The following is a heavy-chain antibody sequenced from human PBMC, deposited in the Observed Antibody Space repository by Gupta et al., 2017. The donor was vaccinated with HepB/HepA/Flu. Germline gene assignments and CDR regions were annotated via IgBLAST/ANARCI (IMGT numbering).Heavy chain of an antibody. CDR3: ARIPEPGIAAAGTDKRGGP. CDR2: ISSSGSTI. D-gene: IGHD6-13*01. Sequence: EVQLVESGGGLVQPGGSLRLSCAASGFTFSSYEMNWVRQAPGKGLEWVSYISSSGSTIYYADSVKGRFTISRDNAKNSLYLQMNSLRAEDTAVYYCARIPEPGIAAAGTDKRGGPWGQGTLVTVSS. V-gene: IGHV3-48*03. CDR1: GFTFSSYE. J-gene: IGHJ5*02.